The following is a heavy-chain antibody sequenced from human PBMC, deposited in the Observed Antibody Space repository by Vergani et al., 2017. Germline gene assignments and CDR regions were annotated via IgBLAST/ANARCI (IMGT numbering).Heavy chain of an antibody. CDR2: IYPGDSDT. CDR1: GYSFTSYW. CDR3: ARHIGPXYYDSSGYSSYFDY. Sequence: EVQLVQSGAEVKKPGESMKISCKGSGYSFTSYWIGWVRQMPGKGLEWMGIIYPGDSDTRYSPSFQGQVTISADKSISTAYLQWSSLKASDTAMYYCARHIGPXYYDSSGYSSYFDYWGQGTLVTVSS. V-gene: IGHV5-51*01. J-gene: IGHJ4*02. D-gene: IGHD3-22*01.